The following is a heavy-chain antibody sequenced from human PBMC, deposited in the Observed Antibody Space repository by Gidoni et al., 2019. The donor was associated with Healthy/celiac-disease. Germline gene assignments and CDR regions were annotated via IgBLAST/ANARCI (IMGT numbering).Heavy chain of an antibody. J-gene: IGHJ4*02. CDR2: INSDGSST. CDR3: ARDRDSSSWTGYFDY. Sequence: EVQLVESGGGLVQPGGSLRLSCAASGSTFSRYWINWVRQAPGKGLVWVSRINSDGSSTSYADSVRGRFTISRCNAKNTLYLQMNSLRAEDTAVYYCARDRDSSSWTGYFDYWGQGTLVTVSS. D-gene: IGHD6-13*01. CDR1: GSTFSRYW. V-gene: IGHV3-74*01.